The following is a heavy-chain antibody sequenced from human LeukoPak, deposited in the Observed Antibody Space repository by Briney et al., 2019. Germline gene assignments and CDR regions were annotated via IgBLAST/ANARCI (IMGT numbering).Heavy chain of an antibody. CDR2: INHSGST. J-gene: IGHJ4*02. CDR1: GGSFSGYY. V-gene: IGHV4-34*01. CDR3: ASSDGWLPFRY. D-gene: IGHD3-10*01. Sequence: SETLSLTCAVYGGSFSGYYWSWIRQPPGKGLEWIGEINHSGSTNYNPSLKSRVTISVDTSKNQFSLKLSSVTAADTAVYYCASSDGWLPFRYWGQGTLVTVSS.